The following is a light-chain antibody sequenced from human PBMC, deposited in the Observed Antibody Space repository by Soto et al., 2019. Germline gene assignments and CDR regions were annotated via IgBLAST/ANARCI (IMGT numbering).Light chain of an antibody. Sequence: EIVLTQSPGTLTLTPGERATLSCRASQSVISSYLAWYQQKPGQAPRLLIYCASSRATGIPDRFSGSGSGTDFTLPISRLEPEDVSVYDCQQYGSSLTFGAGTKVYIK. V-gene: IGKV3-20*01. CDR3: QQYGSSLT. J-gene: IGKJ4*01. CDR2: CAS. CDR1: QSVISSY.